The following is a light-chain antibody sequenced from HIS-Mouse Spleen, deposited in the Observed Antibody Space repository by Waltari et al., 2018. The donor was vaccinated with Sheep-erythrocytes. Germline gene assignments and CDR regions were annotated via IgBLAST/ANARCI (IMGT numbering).Light chain of an antibody. CDR1: QSISSW. CDR2: KAP. Sequence: DIQMTQSPSTLSASVRDRVTITCRASQSISSWLAWYQQKPGQAPKLLIYKAPSLESGVPARFSGSGSGTEFTLTISSLQPDDFAAYYCQQYNSYPLTFGGGTKVEIK. J-gene: IGKJ4*01. CDR3: QQYNSYPLT. V-gene: IGKV1-5*03.